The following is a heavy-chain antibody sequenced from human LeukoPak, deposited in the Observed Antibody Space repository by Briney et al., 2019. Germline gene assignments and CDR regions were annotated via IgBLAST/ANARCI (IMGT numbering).Heavy chain of an antibody. J-gene: IGHJ5*02. CDR1: GGSISSYY. V-gene: IGHV4-59*01. CDR3: ARAETQYYDFWSGYHNWFDP. CDR2: IYYSGRT. Sequence: PSETLFLTCTVSGGSISSYYWSWIRQPPGKGLEWIGYIYYSGRTNYNPSLKSRITILVDTSKNQFSLKLSSVTAADTAVYYCARAETQYYDFWSGYHNWFDPWGQGTLVTVSS. D-gene: IGHD3-3*01.